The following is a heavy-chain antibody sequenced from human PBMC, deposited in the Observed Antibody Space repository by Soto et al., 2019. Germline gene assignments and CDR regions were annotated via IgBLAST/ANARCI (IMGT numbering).Heavy chain of an antibody. CDR3: ARVRTDFWSGSITYGMDV. J-gene: IGHJ6*02. Sequence: SQTLSLTCAISGDSVSSNSGAWNWIRQSPSRGLDWLGRTYYRSKWYNDYAVSVKSRITINPDTSKNQFSLKLSSVTAADTAVYYCARVRTDFWSGSITYGMDVWGQGTTVTVSS. D-gene: IGHD3-3*01. V-gene: IGHV6-1*01. CDR1: GDSVSSNSGA. CDR2: TYYRSKWYN.